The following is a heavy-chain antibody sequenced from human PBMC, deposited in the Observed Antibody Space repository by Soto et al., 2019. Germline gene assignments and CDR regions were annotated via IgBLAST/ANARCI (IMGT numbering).Heavy chain of an antibody. D-gene: IGHD2-15*01. CDR1: GFTFSSSA. CDR3: AGRYCSGVICYNYSGMDV. CDR2: IVVGNGNT. J-gene: IGHJ6*02. Sequence: QMQLVQSGPEVKKPGTSVKVSCKASGFTFSSSAVQWVRQARGQRLEWIGWIVVGNGNTNYAQKFQERVTITRDMSTRTAYMELSSLRPEDTAVYYCAGRYCSGVICYNYSGMDVWGRGTTVTVSS. V-gene: IGHV1-58*01.